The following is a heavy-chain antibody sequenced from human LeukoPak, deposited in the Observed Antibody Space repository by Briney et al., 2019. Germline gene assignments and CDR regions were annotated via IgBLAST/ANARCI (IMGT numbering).Heavy chain of an antibody. D-gene: IGHD2-2*01. V-gene: IGHV4-31*03. CDR2: IYYSGNT. CDR1: GGSISSDGYY. CDR3: ARAKKGFVVVPAATYWYFDL. Sequence: SQTLSLTCTVSGGSISSDGYYWSWIRQFPGKGLEWIGYIYYSGNTVYNPSLKSRVTMLRDTSNNQFSLKLSSVTAADTAVYYCARAKKGFVVVPAATYWYFDLWGRGTLVTVSS. J-gene: IGHJ2*01.